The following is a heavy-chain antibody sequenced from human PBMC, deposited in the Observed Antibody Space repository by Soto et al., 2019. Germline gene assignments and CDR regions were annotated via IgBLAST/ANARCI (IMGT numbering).Heavy chain of an antibody. Sequence: GASVKVSCKASGYTFTSYGISWVRQAPGQGLEWMGWISAYNGNTNYAQKLQGRVTMTTDTSTSTAYMELRSLRSDDTAVYYCARSSALADYDFWSGYYEPGYFDYWGQGTLVTVSS. V-gene: IGHV1-18*01. CDR2: ISAYNGNT. J-gene: IGHJ4*02. D-gene: IGHD3-3*01. CDR3: ARSSALADYDFWSGYYEPGYFDY. CDR1: GYTFTSYG.